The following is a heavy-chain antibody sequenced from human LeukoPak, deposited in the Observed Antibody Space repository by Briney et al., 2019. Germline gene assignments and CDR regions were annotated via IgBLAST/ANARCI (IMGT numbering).Heavy chain of an antibody. Sequence: SATLSLTCSVSSGTISSSSIYWGWIRQPPGKGLEWIGSIYYSGDTNYNPSLKSRVTISVDTSKNQFSLKLSSVTAADTAVYYCARLPYSSGWYFGFDYWGQGSLVTVSS. CDR1: SGTISSSSIY. V-gene: IGHV4-39*01. J-gene: IGHJ4*02. D-gene: IGHD6-19*01. CDR3: ARLPYSSGWYFGFDY. CDR2: IYYSGDT.